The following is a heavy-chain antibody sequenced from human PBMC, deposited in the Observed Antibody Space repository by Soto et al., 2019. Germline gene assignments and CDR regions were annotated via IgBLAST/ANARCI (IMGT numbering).Heavy chain of an antibody. CDR1: GFTFSSYS. Sequence: EVQLVESGGGLVKPGGSLRLSCAASGFTFSSYSMIWVRQAPGKGLEWVSSISTSSDYIYYADSMKGRFTISRDNAKNSLYLQMNSLRAEDTAVYYCARGTSWRYYFDYWGQGTLVTVSS. V-gene: IGHV3-21*01. CDR2: ISTSSDYI. CDR3: ARGTSWRYYFDY. D-gene: IGHD2-2*01. J-gene: IGHJ4*02.